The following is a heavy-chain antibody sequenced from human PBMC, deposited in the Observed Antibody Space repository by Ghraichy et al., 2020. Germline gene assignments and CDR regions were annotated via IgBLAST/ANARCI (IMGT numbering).Heavy chain of an antibody. J-gene: IGHJ6*02. CDR2: ISGSGGST. CDR3: AKGCQYCSSTSHYYYGMDV. CDR1: GFTFSSYA. V-gene: IGHV3-23*01. D-gene: IGHD2-2*01. Sequence: GGSLRLSCEVSGFTFSSYAMSWVRQAPGKGLEWVSAISGSGGSTYYADSVKGRFTISRDNSKNTLYLQMNSLRAEDTAVYYCAKGCQYCSSTSHYYYGMDVWGQGTTVTVSS.